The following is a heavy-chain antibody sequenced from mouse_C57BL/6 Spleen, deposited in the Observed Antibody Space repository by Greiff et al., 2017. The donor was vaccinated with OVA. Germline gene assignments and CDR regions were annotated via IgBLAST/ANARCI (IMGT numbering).Heavy chain of an antibody. J-gene: IGHJ3*01. V-gene: IGHV1-7*01. D-gene: IGHD2-1*01. CDR3: ANIYYGNFFAY. CDR1: GYTFTSYW. Sequence: QVQLKQSGAELAKPGASVKLSCKASGYTFTSYWMHWVKQRPGQGLEWIGYINPSSGYTKYNQKFKDKATLTADKSSSTAYMQLSSLTYEDSAVYYCANIYYGNFFAYWGQGTLVTVSA. CDR2: INPSSGYT.